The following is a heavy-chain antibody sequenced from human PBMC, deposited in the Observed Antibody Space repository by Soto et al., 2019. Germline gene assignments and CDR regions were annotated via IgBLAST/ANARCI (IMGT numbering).Heavy chain of an antibody. J-gene: IGHJ4*02. V-gene: IGHV3-7*01. CDR2: IKEDGSEE. D-gene: IGHD2-2*01. CDR1: GFTFSTYW. Sequence: EVQLVQSGGDLVQPGGSLRLSCVASGFTFSTYWMTWVRQAPGMGLEWVAVIKEDGSEEVYVDSVKGRFSISRDNAKTSLYLQLNSLRAEDTAVYYCATAISSPFSNFDYWGQGSLVTVSS. CDR3: ATAISSPFSNFDY.